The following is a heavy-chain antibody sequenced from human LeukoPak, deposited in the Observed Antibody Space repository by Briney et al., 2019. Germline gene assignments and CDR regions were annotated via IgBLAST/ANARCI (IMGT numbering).Heavy chain of an antibody. CDR1: GFIVSSNS. CDR3: ARVLYGGLYYFDY. CDR2: IYSGGST. J-gene: IGHJ4*02. V-gene: IGHV3-66*01. Sequence: PGGSLRLSCAASGFIVSSNSMSWVRQAPGKGLEGLSVIYSGGSTYHADSVKGRFTISNATSKHTLYLQMNSLRAEDTAVYYCARVLYGGLYYFDYWGQGTLVTVSS. D-gene: IGHD4-23*01.